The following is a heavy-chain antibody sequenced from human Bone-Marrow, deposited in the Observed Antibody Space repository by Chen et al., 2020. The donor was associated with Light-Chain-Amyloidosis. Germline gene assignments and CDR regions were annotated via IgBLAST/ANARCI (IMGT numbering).Heavy chain of an antibody. CDR2: IYHSGST. CDR3: ARGSGSRPFDY. J-gene: IGHJ4*02. CDR1: VYSISSGYY. V-gene: IGHV4-38-2*01. D-gene: IGHD1-26*01. Sequence: QVQLQESGPGLVKPSETLSLTCAVSVYSISSGYYWGWIRQPPGKGLEWIGSIYHSGSTYYNPSLKSRVTISVDTSKNQFSLKLSSVTAADTAVYYCARGSGSRPFDYWGQGTLVTVSS.